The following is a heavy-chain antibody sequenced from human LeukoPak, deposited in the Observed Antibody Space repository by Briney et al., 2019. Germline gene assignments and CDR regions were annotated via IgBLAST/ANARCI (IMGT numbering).Heavy chain of an antibody. V-gene: IGHV4-4*07. CDR1: GGSISSYY. CDR3: ARREYSSSSRYFDY. CDR2: IYTSGST. D-gene: IGHD6-6*01. Sequence: SETLSLTCTVSGGSISSYYWSWIRQPAGKGLEWIGRIYTSGSTNYNPSLKSRVTMSVDTSKNQFSLKLSSVTAADTAVYYCARREYSSSSRYFDYWGQGTLVTVSS. J-gene: IGHJ4*02.